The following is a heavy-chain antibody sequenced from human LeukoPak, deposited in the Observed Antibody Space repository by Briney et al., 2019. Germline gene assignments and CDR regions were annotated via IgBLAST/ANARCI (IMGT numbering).Heavy chain of an antibody. D-gene: IGHD3-9*01. CDR1: GFTFSDYY. Sequence: GGSLRLSCAASGFTFSDYYMSWIRQAPGKGLEWVSYISSSGSTIYYAGSVKGRFTISRDNAKNSLYLQMNSLRAEDTAVYYCARDILTGYPALDYWGQGTLVTVSS. CDR3: ARDILTGYPALDY. J-gene: IGHJ4*02. V-gene: IGHV3-11*01. CDR2: ISSSGSTI.